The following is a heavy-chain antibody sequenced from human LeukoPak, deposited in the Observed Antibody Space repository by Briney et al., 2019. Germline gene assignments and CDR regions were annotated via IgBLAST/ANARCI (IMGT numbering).Heavy chain of an antibody. CDR2: INHSGST. CDR3: ARGPGGDYGGKGSYYYYYGMDV. J-gene: IGHJ6*02. V-gene: IGHV4-34*01. CDR1: GGSFSGYY. Sequence: PSETLSLTCAVYGGSFSGYYWSWIRQSPGKGLEWIREINHSGSTNYNPSLKSRVTISVDTSKNQFSLKLSSVTAADTAVYYCARGPGGDYGGKGSYYYYYGMDVWGQGTTVTVSS. D-gene: IGHD4-17*01.